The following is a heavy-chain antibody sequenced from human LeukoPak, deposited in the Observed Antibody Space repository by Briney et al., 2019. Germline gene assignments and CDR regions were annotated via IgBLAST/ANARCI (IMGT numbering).Heavy chain of an antibody. V-gene: IGHV1-69*05. CDR2: IIPIFGTA. CDR3: ATPRVTGYSSSWFDYYYYMDI. Sequence: GASVKVSCKASGGTFSSYAISWVRQAPGQGLEWMGGIIPIFGTANYAQKFQGRVTITTDESTSTAYMELSSLRSEDTAVYYCATPRVTGYSSSWFDYYYYMDIWGKGTTVTVSS. J-gene: IGHJ6*03. D-gene: IGHD6-13*01. CDR1: GGTFSSYA.